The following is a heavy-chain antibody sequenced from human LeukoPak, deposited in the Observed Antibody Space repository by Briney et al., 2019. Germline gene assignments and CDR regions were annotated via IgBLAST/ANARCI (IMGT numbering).Heavy chain of an antibody. J-gene: IGHJ4*02. Sequence: GGSLRLSCVGSGFTFRSHAMSWVRQAPEKGLEFVSGIYENGGTTYYPDSVKGRFSISRDNSKNTLYLQMDSLRGEDTAVYYCAKDFRIGYSAHFDYWGQGALVTVSS. CDR1: GFTFRSHA. D-gene: IGHD2-21*01. CDR3: AKDFRIGYSAHFDY. V-gene: IGHV3-23*01. CDR2: IYENGGTT.